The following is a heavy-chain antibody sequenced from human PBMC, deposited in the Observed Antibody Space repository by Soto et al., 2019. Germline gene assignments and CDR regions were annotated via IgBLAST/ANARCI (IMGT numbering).Heavy chain of an antibody. CDR3: ARSIAAAGPPIYYMDV. Sequence: GGSLRLSCAASGFTFSSYSMNWVRQAPGKGLEWVSSISSSSSYIYYADSVKGRFTISRDNAKNSLYQQMNSLRAEDTVVFYCARSIAAAGPPIYYMDVWGKGTTVTVSS. J-gene: IGHJ6*03. CDR1: GFTFSSYS. CDR2: ISSSSSYI. D-gene: IGHD6-13*01. V-gene: IGHV3-21*01.